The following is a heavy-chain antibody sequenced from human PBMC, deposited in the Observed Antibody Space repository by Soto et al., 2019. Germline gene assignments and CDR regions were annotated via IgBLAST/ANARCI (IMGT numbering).Heavy chain of an antibody. CDR2: IYPGDSDT. D-gene: IGHD3-10*01. J-gene: IGHJ6*02. CDR3: ARHTLFFPYYYGSGRLRSYGMDV. CDR1: GYSFTSYW. Sequence: GESLTISCKGSGYSFTSYWIGWVRQMPGKGLEWMGIIYPGDSDTRYSPSFQGQVTISADKSISTAYLQWSSLKASDTAMYYCARHTLFFPYYYGSGRLRSYGMDVWGQGTTVTVSS. V-gene: IGHV5-51*01.